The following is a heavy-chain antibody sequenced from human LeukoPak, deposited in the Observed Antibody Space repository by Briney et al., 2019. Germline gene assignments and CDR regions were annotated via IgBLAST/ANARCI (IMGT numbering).Heavy chain of an antibody. CDR2: INHSGST. J-gene: IGHJ3*02. CDR1: GGSFSGYY. V-gene: IGHV4-34*01. D-gene: IGHD3-10*01. Sequence: SETLSLTCAVYGGSFSGYYWSWIRQPPGKGLEWIGEINHSGSTNYNPSLESRVTLFVDTSKNQFSLKLRSVTAADTAIYYCARHFRREVLIGSAFDIWGQGTKVTVSS. CDR3: ARHFRREVLIGSAFDI.